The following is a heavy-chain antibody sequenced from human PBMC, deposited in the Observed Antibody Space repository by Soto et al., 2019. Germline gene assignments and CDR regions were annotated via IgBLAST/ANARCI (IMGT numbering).Heavy chain of an antibody. CDR2: IYWDDDK. V-gene: IGHV2-5*02. CDR1: GFSLTTSGVG. CDR3: AHRILRTVFGLVTTTAIYFDF. D-gene: IGHD3-3*01. Sequence: QITLNESGPTVVKPAETLTLTCTFSGFSLTTSGVGVGWIRQSPGKAPEWLALIYWDDDKRYSASLKSRLTITKDTDKNQVVLTMARVDPADTATYYCAHRILRTVFGLVTTTAIYFDFWGQGTPVVVSS. J-gene: IGHJ4*02.